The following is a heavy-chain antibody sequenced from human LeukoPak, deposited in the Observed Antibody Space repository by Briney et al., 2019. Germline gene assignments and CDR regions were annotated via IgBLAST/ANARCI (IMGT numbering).Heavy chain of an antibody. Sequence: GGSLRLSCAASGFTFSSYAMSWVRQAPGKGLEWVSAISGSGGSTYYAASVNGRITISRENSNNTLYLQMNSLRAEDTGVYYCAKDKIPRVGATLDYWGQGTLVTVSS. D-gene: IGHD1-26*01. CDR2: ISGSGGST. CDR3: AKDKIPRVGATLDY. V-gene: IGHV3-23*01. CDR1: GFTFSSYA. J-gene: IGHJ4*02.